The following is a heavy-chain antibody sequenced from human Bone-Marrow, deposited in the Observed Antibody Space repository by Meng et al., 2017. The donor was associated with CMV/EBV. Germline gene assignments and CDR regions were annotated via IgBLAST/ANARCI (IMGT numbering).Heavy chain of an antibody. Sequence: GSLRLSCAASGFTFSSYSMNWVRQAPGKGLEWVSSISSSSSYIYYADSVKGRFTISRDNAKNTLYLQMNSLRAEDTAVYYCARSLAAAGARDYYGMDVWGQGTTVTVSS. J-gene: IGHJ6*02. CDR3: ARSLAAAGARDYYGMDV. CDR1: GFTFSSYS. CDR2: ISSSSSYI. D-gene: IGHD6-13*01. V-gene: IGHV3-21*01.